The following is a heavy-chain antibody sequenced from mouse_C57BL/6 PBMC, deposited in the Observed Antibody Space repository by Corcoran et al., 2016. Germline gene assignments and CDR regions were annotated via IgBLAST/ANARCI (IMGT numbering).Heavy chain of an antibody. CDR2: IYPGDGDT. V-gene: IGHV1-80*01. CDR3: ARERAGDYDYAMDY. CDR1: GYAFSSYW. Sequence: QVQLQQSGAELVKPGASVKISCKASGYAFSSYWMNWVKQRPGKGLEWIGQIYPGDGDTNYNGKFKGKATLTADKSSSTAYMQLSSLTSEDSAVYFCARERAGDYDYAMDYWGQGTSVTVSS. D-gene: IGHD2-4*01. J-gene: IGHJ4*01.